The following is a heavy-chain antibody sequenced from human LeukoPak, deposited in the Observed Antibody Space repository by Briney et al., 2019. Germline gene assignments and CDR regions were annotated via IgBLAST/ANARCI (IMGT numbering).Heavy chain of an antibody. CDR2: ISYDGSNK. J-gene: IGHJ6*01. V-gene: IGHV3-30*18. CDR3: AKDPGLVRIYYYYGRRL. D-gene: IGHD3/OR15-3a*01. Sequence: GSLRLSCAASGFTFSRYGMHRVRQAPGKGLEWVAVISYDGSNKYYADSVKGRFTISRDNSKNTLFLQMNSLRAEDTAVYYCAKDPGLVRIYYYYGRRLWGQGTTVTVSS. CDR1: GFTFSRYG.